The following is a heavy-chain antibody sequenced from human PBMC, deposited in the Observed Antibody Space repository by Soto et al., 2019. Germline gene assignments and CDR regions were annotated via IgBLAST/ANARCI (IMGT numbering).Heavy chain of an antibody. CDR2: IYGGGST. CDR1: GFTVSSNY. D-gene: IGHD2-21*01. J-gene: IGHJ6*03. CDR3: ARGEAYCGGDCSEAGYMDV. Sequence: EVQLVESGGGLVQPGGSLRLSCAASGFTVSSNYMSWVRQAPGEGLEWVSVIYGGGSTYFADSVKGRFTISRHNSKNTLYLQMNSLRPEDTAVYYCARGEAYCGGDCSEAGYMDVWGKGTTVTVSS. V-gene: IGHV3-53*04.